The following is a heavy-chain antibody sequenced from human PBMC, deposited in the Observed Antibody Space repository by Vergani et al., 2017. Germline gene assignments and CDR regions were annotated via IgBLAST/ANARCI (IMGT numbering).Heavy chain of an antibody. V-gene: IGHV3-9*01. CDR2: ISRNRGSI. J-gene: IGHJ3*02. CDR1: GFILDDYA. Sequence: EVQLVESGGGLVQPGRSLRLSCAASGFILDDYAMHWARKAPGKGLEWVSGISRNRGSIGYADSVKGRFTISRDSAKNSLYLQMNSLRAEDTALYYCARDRASDAFDIWGQGTMVTGSS. CDR3: ARDRASDAFDI.